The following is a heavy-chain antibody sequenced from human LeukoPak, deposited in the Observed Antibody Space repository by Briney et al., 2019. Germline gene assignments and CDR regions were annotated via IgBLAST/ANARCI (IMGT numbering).Heavy chain of an antibody. CDR1: GFTFSNYW. D-gene: IGHD4-17*01. Sequence: PGGSLRLSCAASGFTFSNYWMHWVRQAPGKGLVWVSRIDSDGSSTTYADSVKGRFTISRDNAKNTLYLQMNSLRAEDTAVYYCARPLMFYGDYPPDYWGQGTLVTVSS. CDR3: ARPLMFYGDYPPDY. CDR2: IDSDGSST. J-gene: IGHJ4*02. V-gene: IGHV3-74*01.